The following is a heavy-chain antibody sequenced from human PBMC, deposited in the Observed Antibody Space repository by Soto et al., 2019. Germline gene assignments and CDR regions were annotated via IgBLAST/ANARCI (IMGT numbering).Heavy chain of an antibody. D-gene: IGHD3-3*01. CDR3: ARRSYDFWSGYSLYYFDY. CDR1: GYSFTSYW. Sequence: PGESLKISCKGSGYSFTSYWIGWVRQMPGKGLEWMGIIYPGDSDTRYSPSFQGQVTISADKSISTAYLQWSSLKASDTAMYYCARRSYDFWSGYSLYYFDYWGQGTLVTVSS. CDR2: IYPGDSDT. V-gene: IGHV5-51*01. J-gene: IGHJ4*02.